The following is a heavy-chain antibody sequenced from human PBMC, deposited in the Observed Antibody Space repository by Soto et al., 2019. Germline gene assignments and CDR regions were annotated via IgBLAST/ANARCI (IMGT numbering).Heavy chain of an antibody. Sequence: ASVKVSCKASGYTFTGYYMHWVRQAPGQGLEWMGWINPNSGGTNYAQKFQGWVTMTRDTSISTAYMELSRLRSDDTAVYYCARTGAAATDPYYYYGMDVWGQGTTVTVSS. CDR3: ARTGAAATDPYYYYGMDV. CDR1: GYTFTGYY. D-gene: IGHD2-15*01. J-gene: IGHJ6*02. V-gene: IGHV1-2*04. CDR2: INPNSGGT.